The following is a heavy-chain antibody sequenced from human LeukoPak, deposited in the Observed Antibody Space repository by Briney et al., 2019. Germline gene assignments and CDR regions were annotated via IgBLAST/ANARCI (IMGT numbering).Heavy chain of an antibody. CDR1: GGSISSYY. Sequence: SETLSLTCTVSGGSISSYYWSWIRQPPGEGLEWIGYIYYSGNTNYNPSLKSRVTISIDTSKNQFTLRLSSVTAADTAVYYCATLNYGGYTPDYWGQGTLVTVSS. D-gene: IGHD4-17*01. CDR3: ATLNYGGYTPDY. V-gene: IGHV4-59*03. J-gene: IGHJ4*02. CDR2: IYYSGNT.